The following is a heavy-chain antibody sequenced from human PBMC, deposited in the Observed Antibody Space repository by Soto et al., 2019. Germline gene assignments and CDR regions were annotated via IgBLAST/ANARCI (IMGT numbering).Heavy chain of an antibody. V-gene: IGHV3-48*03. CDR1: GFTFSSYE. J-gene: IGHJ4*02. D-gene: IGHD1-1*01. Sequence: GWSLRLCCAASGFTFSSYEMNWVRQAPGKGLEWVSYISSSGSTIYYADSVKGRFTISRDNAKNSLYLQMNSLRAEDTAVYYCARVGTVPNSKGAPKFDYWGQGTLVTVSS. CDR2: ISSSGSTI. CDR3: ARVGTVPNSKGAPKFDY.